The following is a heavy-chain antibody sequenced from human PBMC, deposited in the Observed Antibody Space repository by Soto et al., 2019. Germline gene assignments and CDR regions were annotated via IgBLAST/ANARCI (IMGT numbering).Heavy chain of an antibody. V-gene: IGHV1-69*13. Sequence: ASVKVSCKASRGTFSSYAISWVRQAPGQGLEWMGGIIPIFGTANYAQKFQGRVTITADESTSTAYMELSSLRSEDTAAYYCARRHNYDSSGYYYYWGQGTLVTVSS. CDR3: ARRHNYDSSGYYYY. CDR1: RGTFSSYA. CDR2: IIPIFGTA. D-gene: IGHD3-22*01. J-gene: IGHJ4*02.